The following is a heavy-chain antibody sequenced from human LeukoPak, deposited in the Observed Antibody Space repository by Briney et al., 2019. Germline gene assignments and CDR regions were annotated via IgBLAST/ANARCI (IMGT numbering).Heavy chain of an antibody. CDR2: MSASGGST. CDR1: GFSFSTYA. J-gene: IGHJ4*02. V-gene: IGHV3-23*01. Sequence: GGSLRLSCAASGFSFSTYAMTWVRQAPGRGLEWVSTMSASGGSTYYADSVKGRFTISRDNSKNTLYLQINSLRAEDTAVYYCAKDPLQYEPPYGSGTFDYWGQGTLVTVSS. CDR3: AKDPLQYEPPYGSGTFDY. D-gene: IGHD3-10*01.